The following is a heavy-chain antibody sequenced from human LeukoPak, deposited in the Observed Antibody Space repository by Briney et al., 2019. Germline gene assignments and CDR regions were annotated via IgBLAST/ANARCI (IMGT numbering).Heavy chain of an antibody. V-gene: IGHV4-39*01. Sequence: SETLSLTCTVSGGSISSSSYYWGWIRQPPGKGLEWIGSIYYSGSTYYNPSLKSRVTISVDTSKNQFSLKLSSVTAADTVVYYCASSITMALFDYWGQGTLVTVSS. J-gene: IGHJ4*02. CDR3: ASSITMALFDY. CDR1: GGSISSSSYY. D-gene: IGHD3-10*01. CDR2: IYYSGST.